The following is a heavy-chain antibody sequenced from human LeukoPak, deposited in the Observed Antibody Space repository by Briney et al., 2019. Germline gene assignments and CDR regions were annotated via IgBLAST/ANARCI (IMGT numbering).Heavy chain of an antibody. J-gene: IGHJ4*02. CDR2: ISAYNGNT. Sequence: ASVKVSCKAAGYTFIRYGISWVRQAPGQGLEWMGWISAYNGNTNYAQKLQGRVTMTTDTSTSTAYMELRSLRSDDTAVYYCARFRYREVQYRNTPTYYFDYWGQGTLVTVSS. CDR1: GYTFIRYG. CDR3: ARFRYREVQYRNTPTYYFDY. D-gene: IGHD4-11*01. V-gene: IGHV1-18*01.